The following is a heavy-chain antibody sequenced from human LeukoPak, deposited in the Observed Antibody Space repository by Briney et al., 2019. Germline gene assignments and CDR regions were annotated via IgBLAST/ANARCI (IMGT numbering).Heavy chain of an antibody. CDR1: GYSFTSYN. CDR2: IKPSGGNT. J-gene: IGHJ4*02. D-gene: IGHD6-6*01. V-gene: IGHV1-46*01. Sequence: ASVKVSCKTSGYSFTSYNLHWVRQAPGQRLEWMGIIKPSGGNTNYAQKLQGRVTMTTDTSTSTAYMELRSLRSDDTAVYYCARGIAARRFDYWGQGTLVTVSS. CDR3: ARGIAARRFDY.